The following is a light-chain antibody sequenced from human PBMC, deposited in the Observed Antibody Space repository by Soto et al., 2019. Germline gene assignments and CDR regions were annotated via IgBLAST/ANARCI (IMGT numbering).Light chain of an antibody. CDR2: ENN. CDR3: GTWDSSLRAGWRV. J-gene: IGLJ2*01. Sequence: QAVVTQPPSVSAAPGQKVTISCSGSSSNIGNNYVSWYQQLPGTAPKLLIYENNKRPSGIPDRFSGSKSGTSATLGITGLQTGDEADYYCGTWDSSLRAGWRVFGGGTQLTVL. CDR1: SSNIGNNY. V-gene: IGLV1-51*02.